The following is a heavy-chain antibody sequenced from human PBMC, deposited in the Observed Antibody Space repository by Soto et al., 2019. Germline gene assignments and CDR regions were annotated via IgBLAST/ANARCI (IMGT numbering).Heavy chain of an antibody. J-gene: IGHJ6*02. CDR1: GFSFSDYE. CDR2: ISSSGGTI. Sequence: GGSLRLSCAASGFSFSDYEMNWVRQTPGKGLEWLSYISSSGGTIKYADSVKGRFTISRDNAKNSLYLQMHSLRADDTAVYYCARDAFEIYYKFGLDVWGHGTPVTVSS. D-gene: IGHD3-10*01. V-gene: IGHV3-48*03. CDR3: ARDAFEIYYKFGLDV.